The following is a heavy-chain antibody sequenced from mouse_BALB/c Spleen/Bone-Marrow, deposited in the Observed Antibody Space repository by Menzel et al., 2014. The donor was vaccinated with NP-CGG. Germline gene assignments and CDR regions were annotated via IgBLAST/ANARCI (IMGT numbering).Heavy chain of an antibody. CDR2: INPYNDGT. Sequence: VQLKQSGPELVKPGASVKMSCKASGYTFTAYVMHWVKQKPGQGLEWIGYINPYNDGTKYNEMFKGKATLTSDKSSSTAYMELSSLTSEDSAVYYCAREGRLRRGDYYAMDYWGQGTSVTVSS. J-gene: IGHJ4*01. CDR3: AREGRLRRGDYYAMDY. V-gene: IGHV1-14*01. D-gene: IGHD2-4*01. CDR1: GYTFTAYV.